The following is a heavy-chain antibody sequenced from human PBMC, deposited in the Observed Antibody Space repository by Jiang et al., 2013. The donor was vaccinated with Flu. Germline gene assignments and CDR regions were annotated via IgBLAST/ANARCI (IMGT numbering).Heavy chain of an antibody. V-gene: IGHV1-46*01. J-gene: IGHJ5*02. CDR3: ARGVRGFDP. D-gene: IGHD3-10*02. Sequence: SGGSTSYAQKFQGRVTMTRDTSTSTVYMELSSLRSEDTAVYYCARGVRGFDPWGQGTLVTVSS. CDR2: SGGST.